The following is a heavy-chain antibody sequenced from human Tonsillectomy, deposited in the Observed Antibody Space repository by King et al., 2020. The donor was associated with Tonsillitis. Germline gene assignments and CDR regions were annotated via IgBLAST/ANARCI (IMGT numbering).Heavy chain of an antibody. V-gene: IGHV4-30-4*01. D-gene: IGHD3-10*01. Sequence: QLQESGPGLVKPSQTLSLTCTVSGGSISSGDYYWRWIRQPPGKGLEWIGYIYYSGSTYYNPSLKSRVNIPVDTPKNQFSLKLSSVTAADTAVYYWARDNTYYYGSGSPHYGMDVWGQGTTVTVSS. CDR1: GGSISSGDYY. J-gene: IGHJ6*02. CDR2: IYYSGST. CDR3: ARDNTYYYGSGSPHYGMDV.